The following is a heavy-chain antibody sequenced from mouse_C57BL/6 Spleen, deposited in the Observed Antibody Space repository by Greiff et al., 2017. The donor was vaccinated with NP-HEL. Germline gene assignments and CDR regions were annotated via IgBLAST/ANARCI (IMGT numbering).Heavy chain of an antibody. D-gene: IGHD2-1*01. CDR1: GFTFSNYW. Sequence: EVKLVESGGGLVQPGGSMKLSCVASGFTFSNYWMNWVRQSPEQGLEWVAQIRLKSDNYATHYAESVKGRFTISRDDSKSSVYLQMNNLRAEDTGIYYCTGGGKCDDWGQGTTLTVSS. V-gene: IGHV6-3*01. CDR3: TGGGKCDD. CDR2: IRLKSDNYAT. J-gene: IGHJ2*01.